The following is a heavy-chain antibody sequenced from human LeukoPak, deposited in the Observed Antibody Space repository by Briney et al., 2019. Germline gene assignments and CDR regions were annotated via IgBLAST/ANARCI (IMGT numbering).Heavy chain of an antibody. CDR3: ARLKDDVTKFDY. J-gene: IGHJ4*02. CDR2: INQDVSRM. CDR1: GFSFSRYW. D-gene: IGHD2-8*01. V-gene: IGHV3-7*01. Sequence: GGSLRLSCAGSGFSFSRYWMAWVRQAPGKGLEWVASINQDVSRMHYVDSVKGRFTISRDNAKSSLFLQMTSLRVEDTAVYYCARLKDDVTKFDYWGQGTLVTVSS.